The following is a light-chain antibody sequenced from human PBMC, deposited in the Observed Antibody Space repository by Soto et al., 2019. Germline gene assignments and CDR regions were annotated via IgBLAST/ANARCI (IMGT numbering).Light chain of an antibody. J-gene: IGLJ2*01. CDR1: SSDVGGYNY. Sequence: QSALTQPASVSGSPGQSITISCTGTSSDVGGYNYVSWYQQHPGKAPKLMIYDVSNRPSGVSNRFSGSKSGNTASLTISGLHSEDEAEYDCSSYTSSSTPHVVFGGGTKVTVL. CDR2: DVS. CDR3: SSYTSSSTPHVV. V-gene: IGLV2-14*01.